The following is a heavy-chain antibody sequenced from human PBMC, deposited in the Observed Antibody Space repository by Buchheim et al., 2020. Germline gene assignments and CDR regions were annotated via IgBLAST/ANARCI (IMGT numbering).Heavy chain of an antibody. CDR3: AKDVVVVPAAIPWFDP. CDR2: ITGGSGTI. D-gene: IGHD2-2*01. Sequence: DVQLVESGGGLVQPGGSLRLSCAASGFTFSSYSMNWVRQAPGKGLEWLSFITGGSGTIYYADSVKGRFTISRDNSKNTLYLQMNSLRAEDTAVYYCAKDVVVVPAAIPWFDPWGQGTL. J-gene: IGHJ5*02. CDR1: GFTFSSYS. V-gene: IGHV3-48*01.